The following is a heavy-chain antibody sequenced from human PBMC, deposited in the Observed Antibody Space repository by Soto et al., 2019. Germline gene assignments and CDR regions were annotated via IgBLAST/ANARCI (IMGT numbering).Heavy chain of an antibody. V-gene: IGHV3-23*01. Sequence: EVQLLESGGGLDQLGGSLRLSCAVSGFTFGSFAMSWVRQAPGKGLEWVASISDNGHSTVYVDSVMGRFTISRDNSKNTLYLQMNSLTAEDMAVYFCARGQRYFNLWGQGTLVPVSS. CDR2: ISDNGHST. J-gene: IGHJ4*02. CDR1: GFTFGSFA. CDR3: ARGQRYFNL. D-gene: IGHD2-21*01.